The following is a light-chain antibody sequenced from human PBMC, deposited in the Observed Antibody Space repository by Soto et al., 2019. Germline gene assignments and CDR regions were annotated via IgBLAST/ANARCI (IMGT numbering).Light chain of an antibody. Sequence: SALTQPASVSGSPGQSITISCTGTSSDVGAYNFVSWHQQHPGKAPKLMIYNVYDRPSGISYRFSGSKSGNTASLTISGLQGEDEADYYCSAYTVSRTYVFGTGTKVPS. CDR1: SSDVGAYNF. CDR2: NVY. CDR3: SAYTVSRTYV. J-gene: IGLJ1*01. V-gene: IGLV2-14*03.